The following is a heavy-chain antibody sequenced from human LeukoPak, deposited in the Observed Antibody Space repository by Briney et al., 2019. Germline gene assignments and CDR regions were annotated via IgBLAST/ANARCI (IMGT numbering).Heavy chain of an antibody. Sequence: PGGSLRLSCAASGFTFSSYWMSWVRQAPGKGLEGVDNIKQDGSEEYYVDSVKGRFTISRDNATNSLYLQMNSLRAEGTAVYYCARDRVWQWLVRDYYYYMDVWGKGTTVTVSS. V-gene: IGHV3-7*01. D-gene: IGHD6-19*01. CDR2: IKQDGSEE. J-gene: IGHJ6*03. CDR1: GFTFSSYW. CDR3: ARDRVWQWLVRDYYYYMDV.